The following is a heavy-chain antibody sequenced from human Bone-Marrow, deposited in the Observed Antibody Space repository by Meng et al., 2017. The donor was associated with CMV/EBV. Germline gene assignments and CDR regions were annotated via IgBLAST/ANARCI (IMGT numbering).Heavy chain of an antibody. J-gene: IGHJ4*02. Sequence: GGSLRLSCAASGFTFSTYSIHWVRQVPGKGLVWVSHVKYDGSTTNYADSVKGRFTISRDNAKNTVYLQMDSLRAEDTAVYYCARDKWELFFDYWGQGALVTFSS. CDR3: ARDKWELFFDY. V-gene: IGHV3-74*01. CDR2: VKYDGSTT. D-gene: IGHD1-26*01. CDR1: GFTFSTYS.